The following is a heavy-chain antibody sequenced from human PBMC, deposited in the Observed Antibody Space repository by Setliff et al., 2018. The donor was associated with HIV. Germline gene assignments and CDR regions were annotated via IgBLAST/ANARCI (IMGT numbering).Heavy chain of an antibody. CDR2: IYYSGST. CDR1: GGSISSSNYY. J-gene: IGHJ3*02. CDR3: ARGRPEELYDFWTDYYNAFDI. D-gene: IGHD3-3*01. Sequence: PSETLSLTCTVSGGSISSSNYYWGWIRQPPGKGLEWIGSIYYSGSTYYNPSLKSRVTISVDTSKKQFSLKLSSVTAADTAVYYCARGRPEELYDFWTDYYNAFDIWGQGTLVTVSS. V-gene: IGHV4-39*07.